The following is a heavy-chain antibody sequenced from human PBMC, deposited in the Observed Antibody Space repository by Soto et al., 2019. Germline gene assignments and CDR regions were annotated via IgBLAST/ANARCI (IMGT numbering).Heavy chain of an antibody. Sequence: QLQLHQSGAGLLKPSETLSLTCDVSGGSFTGYYWSWIRQPPGKGLEWIGEINHSGFTNYNPSLTGRVTISLDTSKSQFSLKLKSLTAADTAFYFCARGPGRFAHWGPGTLVTVSS. CDR2: INHSGFT. D-gene: IGHD7-27*01. V-gene: IGHV4-34*01. J-gene: IGHJ4*02. CDR3: ARGPGRFAH. CDR1: GGSFTGYY.